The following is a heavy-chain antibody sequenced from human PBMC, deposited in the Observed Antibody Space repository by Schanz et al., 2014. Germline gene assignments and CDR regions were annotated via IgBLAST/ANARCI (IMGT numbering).Heavy chain of an antibody. V-gene: IGHV3-23*04. CDR1: GFAFDTYW. D-gene: IGHD1-1*01. CDR2: MYINSGST. Sequence: EVQLVESGGGLVQPGGSLRLSCAASGFAFDTYWMSWVRQAPGKGLEWISSMYINSGSTQYADSVKGRFIISRDSSKNTLLMNSLRAEDTAVYYCVKLPGATGTTSHFDYWGQGTLVTVSS. J-gene: IGHJ4*02. CDR3: VKLPGATGTTSHFDY.